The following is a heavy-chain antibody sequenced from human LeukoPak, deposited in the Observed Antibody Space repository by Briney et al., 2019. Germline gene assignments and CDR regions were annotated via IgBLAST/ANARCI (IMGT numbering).Heavy chain of an antibody. CDR2: FDPEDGET. J-gene: IGHJ5*02. Sequence: GASVKVSCKVSGYTLTELSMHWVRQAPGKGFEWMGGFDPEDGETIYAQKFQGRVTMTEDTSTDTAYMELSSLRSEDTAVYYCATVRGSIAARRIWFDPWGQGTLVTVSS. CDR3: ATVRGSIAARRIWFDP. V-gene: IGHV1-24*01. CDR1: GYTLTELS. D-gene: IGHD6-6*01.